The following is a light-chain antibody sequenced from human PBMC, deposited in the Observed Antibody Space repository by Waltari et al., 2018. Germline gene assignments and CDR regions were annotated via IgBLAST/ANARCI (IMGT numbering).Light chain of an antibody. V-gene: IGLV3-1*01. CDR1: KLGDQY. J-gene: IGLJ1*01. CDR2: QDT. CDR3: LVWDTSSYV. Sequence: SYVLTQPPSVSVSPGQTASIRCSGAKLGDQYVSWSQQKPAQSPVLVIFQDTKRPSGMPERFSGSTSGNTATLTISGTQPMDEADYYCLVWDTSSYVFGTGTKVTVL.